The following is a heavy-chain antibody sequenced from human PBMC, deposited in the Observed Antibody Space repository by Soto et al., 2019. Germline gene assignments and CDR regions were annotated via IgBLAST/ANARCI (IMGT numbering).Heavy chain of an antibody. CDR3: ARVTIHYFDY. D-gene: IGHD3-3*01. V-gene: IGHV4-31*03. CDR2: IYYSGST. J-gene: IGHJ4*02. CDR1: GGSISSGVYY. Sequence: SETLSLTCTVSGGSISSGVYYWSWIRQHPGKGLEWIGYIYYSGSTYYNPSLKSRVTISVDTSKNQFSLKLSSVTAADTAVYYCARVTIHYFDYWGQGTLVTVSS.